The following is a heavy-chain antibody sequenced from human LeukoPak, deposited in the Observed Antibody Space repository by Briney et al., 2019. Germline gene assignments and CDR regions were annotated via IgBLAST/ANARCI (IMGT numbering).Heavy chain of an antibody. J-gene: IGHJ4*02. CDR2: ISDTGNT. CDR1: GFTLSSYA. CDR3: AKAPVTTCRGAFCYPFDY. D-gene: IGHD2-15*01. Sequence: GGSLRLSCAASGFTLSSYAMSWVRQAPGKGREWVSAISDTGNTYHADCVKGRFTISRASSKNTLILHMNRLRPEDAAVYYCAKAPVTTCRGAFCYPFDYWGVGTLVTVSS. V-gene: IGHV3-23*01.